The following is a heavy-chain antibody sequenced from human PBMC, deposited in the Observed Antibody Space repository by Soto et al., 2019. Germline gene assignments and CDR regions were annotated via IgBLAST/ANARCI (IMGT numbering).Heavy chain of an antibody. V-gene: IGHV3-7*01. D-gene: IGHD6-25*01. CDR3: AREMSGY. J-gene: IGHJ4*01. CDR2: IKEDGSEK. Sequence: GGSLRLSCAASGFTFSRSWMSWVRQTPGKGLEWVANIKEDGSEKYYMDSVKGRFTISRDNAKNSLYLQMNSLRAEDTAVYYCAREMSGYWGQGTLVTVPS. CDR1: GFTFSRSW.